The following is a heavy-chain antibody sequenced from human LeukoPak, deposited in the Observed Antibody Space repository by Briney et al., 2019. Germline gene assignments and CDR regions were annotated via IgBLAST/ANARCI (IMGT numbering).Heavy chain of an antibody. Sequence: GGSLRLSCAASGLSVSNNHMAWVREAPGKGLEWVSVIYTGGITYYADSVQGRFTVYRDTSKNTVYLQMNSLRVEDTALYYCARDRAPAGGGLDYWGQGTQVTVSS. V-gene: IGHV3-53*01. CDR3: ARDRAPAGGGLDY. CDR2: IYTGGIT. D-gene: IGHD6-13*01. CDR1: GLSVSNNH. J-gene: IGHJ4*02.